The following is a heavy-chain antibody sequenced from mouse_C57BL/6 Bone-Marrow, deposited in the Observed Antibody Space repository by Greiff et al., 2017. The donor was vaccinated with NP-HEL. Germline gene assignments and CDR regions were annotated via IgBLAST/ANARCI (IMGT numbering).Heavy chain of an antibody. J-gene: IGHJ3*01. Sequence: EVQRVESGPGLVKPSQSLSLTCSVTGYSITSGYYWNWIRQFPGNKLEWMGYISYDGSNNYNPSLKNRISITRDTSKNQFFLKLNSVTTEDTATYYCARDREGGFAYWGQGTLVTVSA. V-gene: IGHV3-6*01. CDR1: GYSITSGYY. D-gene: IGHD3-3*01. CDR3: ARDREGGFAY. CDR2: ISYDGSN.